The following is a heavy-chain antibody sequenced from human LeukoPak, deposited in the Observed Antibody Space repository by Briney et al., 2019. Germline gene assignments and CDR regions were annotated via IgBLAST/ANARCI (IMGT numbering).Heavy chain of an antibody. Sequence: GGSLRLSCAASGFSFISYWMSWVRQAPGKGLEWVANIKQDGSAKNYVDSVKGRFTISRDNAKNSLYLQLNSLRAEDTAVYYCAGCAGNSCYFDYWGQGTLVIVSS. J-gene: IGHJ4*02. CDR1: GFSFISYW. D-gene: IGHD1-1*01. CDR3: AGCAGNSCYFDY. CDR2: IKQDGSAK. V-gene: IGHV3-7*01.